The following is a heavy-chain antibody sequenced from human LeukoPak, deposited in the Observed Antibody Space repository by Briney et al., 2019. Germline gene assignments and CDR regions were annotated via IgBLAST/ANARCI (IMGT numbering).Heavy chain of an antibody. J-gene: IGHJ3*02. V-gene: IGHV4-59*08. CDR1: GGSMNNYF. CDR2: IYYSGST. Sequence: SETLSLTCTVSGGSMNNYFWTWIRQSPGKGLEWIGYIYYSGSTNYNPSLKSRVTISVDTSKNQFSLKLSSVTAADTAVYYCARHDVVSRAFDIWGPGTMVTVSS. CDR3: ARHDVVSRAFDI. D-gene: IGHD2-15*01.